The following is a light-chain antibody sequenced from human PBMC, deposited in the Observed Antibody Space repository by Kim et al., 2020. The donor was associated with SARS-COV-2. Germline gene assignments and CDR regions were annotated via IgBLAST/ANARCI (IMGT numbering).Light chain of an antibody. CDR1: NPNVGNEG. CDR2: RHN. J-gene: IGLJ3*02. V-gene: IGLV10-54*01. CDR3: SAWDTSLGVWV. Sequence: QTATLTCTGNNPNVGNEGVAWLQQHPGHPPKLLSYRHNNRPSGISERFSASRSGNTASLTIIGLQPEDEADYYCSAWDTSLGVWVFGGGTQLTVL.